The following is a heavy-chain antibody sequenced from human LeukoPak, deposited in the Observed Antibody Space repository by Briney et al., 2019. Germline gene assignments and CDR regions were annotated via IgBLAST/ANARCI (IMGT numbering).Heavy chain of an antibody. CDR3: ASHVILTEGWFDP. CDR1: GFTFSSYG. CDR2: IRYDGSNK. J-gene: IGHJ5*02. V-gene: IGHV3-30*02. D-gene: IGHD3-9*01. Sequence: PGGSLRRSCAASGFTFSSYGMHWVRQAPGKGLQWVAFIRYDGSNKYYADSVKGRFTISRDNSKNTLSLQMNSLRAEDTAVYYRASHVILTEGWFDPWGQGTLVTVSS.